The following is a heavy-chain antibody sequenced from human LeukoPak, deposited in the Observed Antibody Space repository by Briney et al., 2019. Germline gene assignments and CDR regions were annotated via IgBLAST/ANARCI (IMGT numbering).Heavy chain of an antibody. CDR2: ISAYNGNT. D-gene: IGHD7-27*01. Sequence: ASVKVSCKASGYTFTSYGISWVRQAPGQGLEWMGWISAYNGNTNYAQKLQGRVTMTTDTSTSTAYMELRSLRSDDTAVYYCARVGRITGDPSTPDYWGQGTLVTVSS. V-gene: IGHV1-18*01. J-gene: IGHJ4*02. CDR3: ARVGRITGDPSTPDY. CDR1: GYTFTSYG.